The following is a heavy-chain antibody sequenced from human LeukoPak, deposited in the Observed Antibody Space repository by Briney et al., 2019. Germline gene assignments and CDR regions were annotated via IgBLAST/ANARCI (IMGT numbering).Heavy chain of an antibody. Sequence: GGSLRLSCAASGFTFSSYGMHWVRQAPGKGLEWVAVIWYDGSNKYYADSEKGRFTISRDNSKNTLYLQMNSLRAEDTAVYYCAKESYDSSGYTYYYYMDVWGKGTTVTVSS. CDR1: GFTFSSYG. V-gene: IGHV3-33*06. CDR3: AKESYDSSGYTYYYYMDV. J-gene: IGHJ6*03. D-gene: IGHD3-22*01. CDR2: IWYDGSNK.